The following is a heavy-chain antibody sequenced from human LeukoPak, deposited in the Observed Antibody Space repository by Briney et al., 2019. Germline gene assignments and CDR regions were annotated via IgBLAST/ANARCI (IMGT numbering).Heavy chain of an antibody. CDR1: GFTFSGSA. V-gene: IGHV3-73*01. D-gene: IGHD1-26*01. Sequence: GGSLRLSCAASGFTFSGSAMHWVRQASGKGLEWVGRIRSKANSYATAYAASVKGRFTISRDDSKNTAYLQMNSLKTEDTAVYYCTMRPPATRYNGRSEAFDIWGQGTMVTVSS. CDR2: IRSKANSYAT. J-gene: IGHJ3*02. CDR3: TMRPPATRYNGRSEAFDI.